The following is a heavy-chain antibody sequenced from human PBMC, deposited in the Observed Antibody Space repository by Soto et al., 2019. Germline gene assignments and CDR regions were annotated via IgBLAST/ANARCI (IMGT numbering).Heavy chain of an antibody. Sequence: ESGGGLVQPGGSLRLSCAASGFTFSSYAMSWVRQAPGKGLEWVSAISGSGGSTYYADSVKGRFTISRDNSKNTLYLQMNSLRAEDTAVYYCAKSQDDSSGYSDRYYYYGMDVWGQGTTVTVSS. CDR3: AKSQDDSSGYSDRYYYYGMDV. D-gene: IGHD3-22*01. J-gene: IGHJ6*02. CDR1: GFTFSSYA. CDR2: ISGSGGST. V-gene: IGHV3-23*01.